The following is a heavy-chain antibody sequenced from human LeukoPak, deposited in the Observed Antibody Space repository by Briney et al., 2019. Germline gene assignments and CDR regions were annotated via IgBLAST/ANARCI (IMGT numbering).Heavy chain of an antibody. CDR2: ISYDGSNK. CDR3: ARASPWGDYFDY. Sequence: AGGSLRLSCAASGFTFSSYAMHWVRQAPGKGLEWVAVISYDGSNKYYADSVKGRFTISRDNSKNTLYLQMNSLRAEDTAVYYCARASPWGDYFDYWGQGTLVTVSS. CDR1: GFTFSSYA. V-gene: IGHV3-30-3*01. J-gene: IGHJ4*02. D-gene: IGHD3-16*01.